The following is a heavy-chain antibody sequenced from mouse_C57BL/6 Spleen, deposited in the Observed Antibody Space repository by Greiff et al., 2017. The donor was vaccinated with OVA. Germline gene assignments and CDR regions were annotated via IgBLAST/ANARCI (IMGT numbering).Heavy chain of an antibody. D-gene: IGHD1-1*02. CDR3: TVWAWFAY. V-gene: IGHV6-3*01. Sequence: EVQLVESGGGLVQPGGSMKLSCVASGLTFSNYWMNWVRQSPEKGLEWVAQIRLKSDNYATHYAESVKGRFTISRDDSKSSVYLQMNNLRAEDTGIYYCTVWAWFAYWGQGTLVTVSA. CDR2: IRLKSDNYAT. CDR1: GLTFSNYW. J-gene: IGHJ3*01.